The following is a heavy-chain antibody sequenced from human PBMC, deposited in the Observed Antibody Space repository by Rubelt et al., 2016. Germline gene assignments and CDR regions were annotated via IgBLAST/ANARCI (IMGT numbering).Heavy chain of an antibody. V-gene: IGHV3-7*01. Sequence: EVQLVESGGGLVQPGGSLRLSCAASGFTFTSYWMSWVRQAPGKGLEWVANIKYDGSEKYYVDSVKGRFTISRDNAKNSLDLQMNSLRAEDTAVYYCARPDSSGYYFRAFDIWGQGSMVTVSS. J-gene: IGHJ3*02. CDR3: ARPDSSGYYFRAFDI. CDR2: IKYDGSEK. CDR1: GFTFTSYW. D-gene: IGHD3-22*01.